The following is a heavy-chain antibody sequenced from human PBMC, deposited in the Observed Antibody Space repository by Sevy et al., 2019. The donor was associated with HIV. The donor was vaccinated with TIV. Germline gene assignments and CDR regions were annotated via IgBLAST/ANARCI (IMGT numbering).Heavy chain of an antibody. D-gene: IGHD3-3*01. V-gene: IGHV3-15*01. Sequence: GGSLRLSCAASGFTFSNAWMSWVRQAPGKGLEWVGRIKSKTDGGATDYAGPVKGRFTISTDKSKNTLYLQMNSLKTEDTAVYYCTTDTRISDYDFWSGRDDTFDNWGQGTMVTVSS. J-gene: IGHJ3*02. CDR3: TTDTRISDYDFWSGRDDTFDN. CDR2: IKSKTDGGAT. CDR1: GFTFSNAW.